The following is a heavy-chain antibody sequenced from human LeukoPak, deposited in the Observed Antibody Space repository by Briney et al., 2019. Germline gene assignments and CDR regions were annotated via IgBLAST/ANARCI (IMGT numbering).Heavy chain of an antibody. CDR2: ISYDGSNK. CDR3: AKDLITGTEMSFDY. Sequence: GGSLRLSCAASGFTFSSYGIHWVRQAPGKGLEWVAVISYDGSNKYYADSVKGRFTISRDNSKNTLYLQMNSLRAEDTAVYYCAKDLITGTEMSFDYWGQGTLVTVSS. CDR1: GFTFSSYG. J-gene: IGHJ4*02. D-gene: IGHD1-7*01. V-gene: IGHV3-30*18.